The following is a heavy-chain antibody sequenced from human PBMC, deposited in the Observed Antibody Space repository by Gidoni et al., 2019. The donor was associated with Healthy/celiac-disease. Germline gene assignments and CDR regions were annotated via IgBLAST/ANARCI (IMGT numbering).Heavy chain of an antibody. CDR3: ASPAYYGDYGTEAFDI. J-gene: IGHJ3*02. V-gene: IGHV5-51*03. D-gene: IGHD4-17*01. Sequence: EVQLVQSGAGVKTSGESMKISCKGSGYSFPSYWIGWVRQMPGKGLEWMGIIYPGDSDTRYSPSFQGQVTISADKSISTAYLQWSSLKASDTAMYYCASPAYYGDYGTEAFDIWGQGTMVTVSS. CDR1: GYSFPSYW. CDR2: IYPGDSDT.